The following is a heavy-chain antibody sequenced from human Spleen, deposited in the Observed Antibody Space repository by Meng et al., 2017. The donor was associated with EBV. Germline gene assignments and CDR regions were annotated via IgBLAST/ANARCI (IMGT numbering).Heavy chain of an antibody. CDR1: GYTFPISA. V-gene: IGHV1-3*01. CDR2: IDGGNGNT. Sequence: QVQLVQSGAELKKLGASVKVSCKASGYTFPISAMHWVRQAPGQRLEWMGWIDGGNGNTKYSRRFQGRVTITRDTSASTVYMELNSLTSEDTAMYYCARADRCSVFSCYSREDFDRWGQGTLVTVSS. J-gene: IGHJ4*02. D-gene: IGHD2-15*01. CDR3: ARADRCSVFSCYSREDFDR.